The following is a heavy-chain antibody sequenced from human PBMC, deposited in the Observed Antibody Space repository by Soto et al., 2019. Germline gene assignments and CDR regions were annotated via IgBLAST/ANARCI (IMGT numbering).Heavy chain of an antibody. V-gene: IGHV3-23*01. J-gene: IGHJ4*02. CDR2: ISGSGGST. CDR1: GFTFSSYA. D-gene: IGHD2-2*01. CDR3: AKDRISEEDIVVVPAATEGHDY. Sequence: GGSLRLSCAASGFTFSSYAMSWVRQAPGKGLEWVSAISGSGGSTYYADSVKGRFTISRDNSKNTLYLQMNSLRAEDTAVYYCAKDRISEEDIVVVPAATEGHDYWGQGTLVTVSS.